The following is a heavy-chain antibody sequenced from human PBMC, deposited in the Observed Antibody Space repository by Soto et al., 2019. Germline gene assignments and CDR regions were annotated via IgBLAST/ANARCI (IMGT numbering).Heavy chain of an antibody. CDR3: ASSSVYDSSDYSLFHYGMDV. J-gene: IGHJ6*02. Sequence: EVQLVESGGGLVQPGRSLRLSCAASGFTFDDYAMHWVRQVPGKGLKWVSGLSWNGVTIGYAASVKGRFTISRDNAKMSLYLQLIGESPDDTALYYCASSSVYDSSDYSLFHYGMDVLGLGTTVSVS. D-gene: IGHD3-22*01. CDR1: GFTFDDYA. V-gene: IGHV3-9*01. CDR2: LSWNGVTI.